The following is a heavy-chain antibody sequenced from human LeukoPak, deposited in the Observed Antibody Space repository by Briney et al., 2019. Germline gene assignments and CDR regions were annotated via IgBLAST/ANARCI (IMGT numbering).Heavy chain of an antibody. Sequence: GGSLRLSCAASGFTVSSNYMSWVRPAPGKGLEWVSVIYSGGSTYYADSVKGRFTISRDNSKNTLYLQMNSLRAEDTAVYYCARDFDSYNWFDPWGQGTLVTVSS. CDR3: ARDFDSYNWFDP. J-gene: IGHJ5*02. V-gene: IGHV3-66*02. CDR2: IYSGGST. D-gene: IGHD3-3*01. CDR1: GFTVSSNY.